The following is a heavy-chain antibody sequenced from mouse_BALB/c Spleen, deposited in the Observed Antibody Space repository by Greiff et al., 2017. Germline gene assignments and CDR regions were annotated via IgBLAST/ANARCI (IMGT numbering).Heavy chain of an antibody. J-gene: IGHJ4*01. V-gene: IGHV1S81*02. Sequence: VQLQQPGAELVKPGASVKLSCKASGYTFTSYWMHWVKQRPGQGLEWIGEINPSNGRTNYNEKFKSKATLTVDKSSSTAYMQLSSLTSEDSAVYYGARMITGDYYAMDYWGQGTSVTVSS. CDR1: GYTFTSYW. CDR2: INPSNGRT. D-gene: IGHD2-4*01. CDR3: ARMITGDYYAMDY.